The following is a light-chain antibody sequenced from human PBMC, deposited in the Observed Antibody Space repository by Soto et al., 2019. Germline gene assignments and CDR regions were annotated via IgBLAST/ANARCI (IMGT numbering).Light chain of an antibody. V-gene: IGLV2-14*03. J-gene: IGLJ2*01. CDR2: DVR. Sequence: QSALTQPSSMSGSPGQSITISCTGTSSDIGAYEKVSWYQQRPGRAPKVLIYDVRIRPSEVSNRFSGSKSGDTASLTISGLQTEDEAVYYCASKTTSSTVLFGGGTKLTVL. CDR3: ASKTTSSTVL. CDR1: SSDIGAYEK.